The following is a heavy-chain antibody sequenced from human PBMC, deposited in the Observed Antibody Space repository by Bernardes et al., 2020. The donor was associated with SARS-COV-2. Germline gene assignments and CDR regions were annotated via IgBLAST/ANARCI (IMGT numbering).Heavy chain of an antibody. CDR2: IWHDGSHH. CDR1: GFTFTKYG. D-gene: IGHD4-4*01. Sequence: GGSLRLSCAASGFTFTKYGMHWVRQTPGKGLEWVAVIWHDGSHHFYADSVKGRVKIFRDNSNNMVYLQLDSLRAEDTGLYYCARDKDLIEYSFPAYWGQGTPLTVSS. J-gene: IGHJ4*02. CDR3: ARDKDLIEYSFPAY. V-gene: IGHV3-33*01.